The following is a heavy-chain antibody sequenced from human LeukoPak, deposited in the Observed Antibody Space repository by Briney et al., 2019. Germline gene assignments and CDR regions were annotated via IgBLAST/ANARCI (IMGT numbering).Heavy chain of an antibody. Sequence: GGSLRLSCAASGFTFSNYAMSWVRQAPGKGLEWVSALNAGGGSTHYADSAKGRFTISRDNSKNTLYLQLNSLRAEDTAVYYCASPVRDRYCSGGSCYSPSDFWGQGTLVTVSS. CDR1: GFTFSNYA. J-gene: IGHJ4*02. V-gene: IGHV3-23*01. CDR3: ASPVRDRYCSGGSCYSPSDF. D-gene: IGHD2-15*01. CDR2: LNAGGGST.